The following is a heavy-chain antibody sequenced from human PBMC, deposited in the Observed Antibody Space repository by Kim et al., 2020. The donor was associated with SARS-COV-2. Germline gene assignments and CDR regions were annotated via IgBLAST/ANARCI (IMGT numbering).Heavy chain of an antibody. Sequence: SQTLSLTCDISGDSVSSNSAAWNWIRQSPSRGLEWLGRTYYRSKWYTDYALSVKGRITINPDTSKNQYSLQLNSVTPEDTAVYYCARDRQRAGTGVDYWGQRTLGSVSS. V-gene: IGHV6-1*01. J-gene: IGHJ4*02. CDR1: GDSVSSNSAA. CDR3: ARDRQRAGTGVDY. D-gene: IGHD6-19*01. CDR2: TYYRSKWYT.